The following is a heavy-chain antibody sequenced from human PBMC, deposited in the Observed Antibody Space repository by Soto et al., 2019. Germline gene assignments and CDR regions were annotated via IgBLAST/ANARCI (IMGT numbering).Heavy chain of an antibody. Sequence: GGSLRLSCAASGFIFSSYAIDWVRQAPGKGLEWVSTISGGGTTSYADSVKGRFTISRDNSRDTVYLQMNSLRAEDTAVYYCAKENLGYCSGGSCYLDYWGQGILVTVSS. J-gene: IGHJ4*02. CDR2: ISGGGTT. V-gene: IGHV3-23*01. D-gene: IGHD2-15*01. CDR3: AKENLGYCSGGSCYLDY. CDR1: GFIFSSYA.